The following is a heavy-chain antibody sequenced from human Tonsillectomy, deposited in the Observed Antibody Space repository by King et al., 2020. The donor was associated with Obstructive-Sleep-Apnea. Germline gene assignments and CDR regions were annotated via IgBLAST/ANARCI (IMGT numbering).Heavy chain of an antibody. D-gene: IGHD6-19*01. J-gene: IGHJ4*02. Sequence: VQLQESGPGLVKPSQTLSLTCTVSGDSISRGDYYWSWIRQPPGQGLEWIGYIYYSGSTHYNPSLKSRVTISIDTSKNQFSLKLNSVTAADTAVYYCARDQSSGWLLDYWGQGTLVTVSS. CDR3: ARDQSSGWLLDY. V-gene: IGHV4-30-4*01. CDR1: GDSISRGDYY. CDR2: IYYSGST.